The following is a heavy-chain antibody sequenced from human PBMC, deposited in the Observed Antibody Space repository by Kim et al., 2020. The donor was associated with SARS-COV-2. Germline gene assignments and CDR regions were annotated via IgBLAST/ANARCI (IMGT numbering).Heavy chain of an antibody. V-gene: IGHV1-69*04. Sequence: SVKVSCKASGGTFSSYTISWVRQAPGQGLEWMGRIIPILGIANYAQKFQGRVTITADKSTSTAYMELSSLRSEDTAVYYCARDRIDYDILTGPPPEPYYYYGMDVWGQGTTVTVSS. CDR3: ARDRIDYDILTGPPPEPYYYYGMDV. CDR1: GGTFSSYT. J-gene: IGHJ6*02. D-gene: IGHD3-9*01. CDR2: IIPILGIA.